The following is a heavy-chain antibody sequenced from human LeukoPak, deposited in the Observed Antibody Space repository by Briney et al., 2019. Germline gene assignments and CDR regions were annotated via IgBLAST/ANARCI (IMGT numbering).Heavy chain of an antibody. CDR3: ARGYCGSTICYGGGKIDY. J-gene: IGHJ4*02. CDR1: GFSFKNYG. CDR2: IRYDGSNK. V-gene: IGHV3-30*02. Sequence: PGRSLRLSCGASGFSFKNYGMHWVRQAPGKGPEWVAFIRYDGSNKYYADSVKGRFTISRDNSKNTLYLQMSSLRADDTAVYYSARGYCGSTICYGGGKIDYWGQGTLVTVSS. D-gene: IGHD2-2*01.